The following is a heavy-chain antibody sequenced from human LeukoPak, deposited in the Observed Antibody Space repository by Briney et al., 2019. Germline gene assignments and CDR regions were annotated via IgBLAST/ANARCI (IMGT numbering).Heavy chain of an antibody. CDR3: ARAGYSYGTGYYFDY. V-gene: IGHV4-59*01. Sequence: SETLSLTCTVSGGSISNYYWSWIRLPPGKGLEWIGYIYYTGATYYNPSLKSRVTISLDTSKNQFSLKLSSVTAADAAVYYCARAGYSYGTGYYFDYWGQGTLVTVSS. D-gene: IGHD5-18*01. CDR2: IYYTGAT. J-gene: IGHJ4*02. CDR1: GGSISNYY.